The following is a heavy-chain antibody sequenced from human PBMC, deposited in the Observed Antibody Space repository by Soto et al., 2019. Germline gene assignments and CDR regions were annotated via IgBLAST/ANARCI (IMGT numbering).Heavy chain of an antibody. Sequence: GGSLRLSCAASKFTFSTYGMHWVRQAPGKGLEWVAVISYDGSLKYYADSVKGRFTISRDNSKSTLYLQMNSLRAEDTALYYCAKGRSYYYYYGVDVWGQGTTVTVSS. J-gene: IGHJ6*02. CDR3: AKGRSYYYYYGVDV. V-gene: IGHV3-30*18. CDR1: KFTFSTYG. CDR2: ISYDGSLK.